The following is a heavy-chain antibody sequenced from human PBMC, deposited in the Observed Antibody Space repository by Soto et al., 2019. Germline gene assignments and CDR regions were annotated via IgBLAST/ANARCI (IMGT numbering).Heavy chain of an antibody. J-gene: IGHJ2*01. Sequence: PSETLSLTCTVSGGSISRYYWSWIRQPPGKGLEWIGYIYYSGSTNYNPSLKSRVTISVDTSKNQFSLKLSSVTAADTAVYYCARTRIAVAGKAWYFDLWGRGTLVTVSS. CDR1: GGSISRYY. V-gene: IGHV4-59*01. CDR2: IYYSGST. CDR3: ARTRIAVAGKAWYFDL. D-gene: IGHD6-19*01.